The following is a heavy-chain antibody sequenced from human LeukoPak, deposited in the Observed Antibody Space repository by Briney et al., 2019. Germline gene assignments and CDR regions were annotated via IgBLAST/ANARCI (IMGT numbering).Heavy chain of an antibody. CDR1: GFTFDDYA. V-gene: IGHV3-9*01. Sequence: PGGSLRLSCAASGFTFDDYAMHWVRQAPGKGLEWVSGISWNSGSIGYADSVKGRFTLSRDNAYNSLYLQMNSLRADDTAVYYCARSIVGANDYWGQGTLVTVSS. J-gene: IGHJ4*02. CDR2: ISWNSGSI. D-gene: IGHD1-26*01. CDR3: ARSIVGANDY.